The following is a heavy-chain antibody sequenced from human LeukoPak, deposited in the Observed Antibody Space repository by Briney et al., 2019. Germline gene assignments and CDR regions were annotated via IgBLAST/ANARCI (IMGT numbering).Heavy chain of an antibody. D-gene: IGHD3-3*01. CDR1: AGSISSSSYY. J-gene: IGHJ3*02. CDR3: ARPYHYDSGSRGTAFDI. Sequence: SETLSLTCTASAGSISSSSYYWGWIRQPQGRGLEWIARIYDSRRTYYNPLLKRLLTISVDTSKNKFSLKLNSVTAADTAIYVCARPYHYDSGSRGTAFDIWGPGTMVTVSS. V-gene: IGHV4-39*01. CDR2: IYDSRRT.